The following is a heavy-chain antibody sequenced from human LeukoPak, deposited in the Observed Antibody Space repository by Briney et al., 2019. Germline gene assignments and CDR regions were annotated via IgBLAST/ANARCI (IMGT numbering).Heavy chain of an antibody. V-gene: IGHV3-21*01. D-gene: IGHD6-13*01. CDR1: RFXFSSYS. Sequence: GGSLRLSCGASRFXFSSYSMNWVRQAPGKGLEWVSSISSSSSYIYYADSVKGRFTISRDNAKNSLYLQMNSLRAEDTAVYYCARDLYSSSSPPLDYWGQGTLVTVSS. CDR3: ARDLYSSSSPPLDY. J-gene: IGHJ4*02. CDR2: ISSSSSYI.